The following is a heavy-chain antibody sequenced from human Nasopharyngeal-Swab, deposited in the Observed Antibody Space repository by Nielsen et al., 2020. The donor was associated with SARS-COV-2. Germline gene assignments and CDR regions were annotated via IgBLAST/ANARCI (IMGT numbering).Heavy chain of an antibody. CDR1: GFTFIIYA. CDR2: ISGSGGST. D-gene: IGHD2-2*01. J-gene: IGHJ4*02. Sequence: GESLKISCAASGFTFIIYAMSWVRQAPGKGLEWVSAISGSGGSTYYADSVKGRFTISRDNSKNTLYLQMNSLRAEDTAVYYCAKDAGRSIVVVPAASSYWGQGTLVTVSS. CDR3: AKDAGRSIVVVPAASSY. V-gene: IGHV3-23*01.